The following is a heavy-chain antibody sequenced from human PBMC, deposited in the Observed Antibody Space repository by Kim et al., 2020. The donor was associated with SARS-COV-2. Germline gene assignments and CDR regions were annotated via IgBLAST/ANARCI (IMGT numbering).Heavy chain of an antibody. Sequence: ASVKVSCKASGYTFTDYYMHWVRQAPGLGLEWMGRINPKTGGTSYAQRFQGRVTVTRDTSVTTTYVEVSRLRSDDTAVYYCARGERTSEYSYGPDYWGQGTLVTVSS. V-gene: IGHV1-2*06. CDR2: INPKTGGT. J-gene: IGHJ4*02. CDR3: ARGERTSEYSYGPDY. CDR1: GYTFTDYY. D-gene: IGHD5-18*01.